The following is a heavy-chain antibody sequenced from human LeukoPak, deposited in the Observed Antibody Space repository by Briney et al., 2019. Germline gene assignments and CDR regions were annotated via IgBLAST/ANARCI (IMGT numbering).Heavy chain of an antibody. CDR1: GFTFSSYG. V-gene: IGHV3-30*02. CDR3: AKDPRKNSNGWYRGADWFDP. J-gene: IGHJ5*02. D-gene: IGHD6-19*01. CDR2: IRYDGSIK. Sequence: GGSLRLSCAASGFTFSSYGMHWVRQAPGKGLEWVAFIRYDGSIKYYADSVKGRFTISRDSSKNTLYLQMNSLRAEDTAVYYCAKDPRKNSNGWYRGADWFDPWGRGTLVTVSS.